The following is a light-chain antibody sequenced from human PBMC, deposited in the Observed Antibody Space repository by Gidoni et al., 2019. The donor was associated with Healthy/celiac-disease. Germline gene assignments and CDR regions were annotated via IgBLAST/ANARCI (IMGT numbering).Light chain of an antibody. V-gene: IGLV1-44*01. CDR1: SSHIGSNT. J-gene: IGLJ2*01. CDR3: AAWDDSLHVV. Sequence: QSVLTQPPSAPGTPGQRVTISCSGSSSHIGSNTVNWYQQLPGTAPKLLIYSNNQRPSGVPDRFSGSKSGTSASLAISGLQSEDEADYYCAAWDDSLHVVFGGGTKLTVL. CDR2: SNN.